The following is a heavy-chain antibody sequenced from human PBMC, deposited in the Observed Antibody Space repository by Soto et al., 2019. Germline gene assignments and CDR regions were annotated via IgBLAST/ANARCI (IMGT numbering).Heavy chain of an antibody. CDR2: IYSGGST. CDR1: GFTVSNNY. V-gene: IGHV3-66*01. CDR3: AAYSHKGY. J-gene: IGHJ4*02. Sequence: EEQLVESGGDLVQPGGSLSLSCAASGFTVSNNYMSWVRQAPGKGLEWVSLIYSGGSTYYADSVKGRFTISRDSSKNTLYLQINRLRAEDTSMYYCAAYSHKGYWGQGTLVTVSS. D-gene: IGHD3-16*01.